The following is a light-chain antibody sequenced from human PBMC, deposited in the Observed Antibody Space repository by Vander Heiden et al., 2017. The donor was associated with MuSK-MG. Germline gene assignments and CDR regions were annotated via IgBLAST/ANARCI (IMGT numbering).Light chain of an antibody. V-gene: IGKV1-39*01. CDR2: AAS. CDR1: QSISSY. CDR3: PQGYSTPRLT. J-gene: IGKJ4*01. Sequence: QLSQCAAPGSASVGDRVTITCRASQSISSYLNWYQQKPGKAPKLLIYAASSLQSGVPSRFSRSGTGTDFTRTIRSPPHEDFASYYSPQGYSTPRLTFGGGTKVEIK.